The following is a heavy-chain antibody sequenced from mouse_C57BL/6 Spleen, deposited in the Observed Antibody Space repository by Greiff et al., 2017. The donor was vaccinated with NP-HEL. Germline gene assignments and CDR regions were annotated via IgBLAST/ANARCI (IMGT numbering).Heavy chain of an antibody. D-gene: IGHD2-3*01. Sequence: VKLQQSGAELVKPGASVKISCKASGYAFSSYWMNWVKQRPGKGLEWIGQIYPGDGDTNYNGKFKGKATLTADKSSSTAYMQLSSLTSEDSAVYFCARSYDGYRYYFDYWGQGTTLTVSS. J-gene: IGHJ2*01. CDR3: ARSYDGYRYYFDY. CDR2: IYPGDGDT. V-gene: IGHV1-80*01. CDR1: GYAFSSYW.